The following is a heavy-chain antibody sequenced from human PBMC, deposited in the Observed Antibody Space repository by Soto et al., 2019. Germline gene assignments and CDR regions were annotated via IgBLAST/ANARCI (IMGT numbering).Heavy chain of an antibody. Sequence: PSETLSLTCTVSGGSISSSSYYWGWIRQPPGKRLEWIGSIYYSGSTYYNPSLKSRVTISVDTSKNQFSLKLSSVTAADTAVYYCARIFLWFGETLDPWGQGTLVTVSS. CDR1: GGSISSSSYY. CDR2: IYYSGST. CDR3: ARIFLWFGETLDP. D-gene: IGHD3-10*01. V-gene: IGHV4-39*01. J-gene: IGHJ5*02.